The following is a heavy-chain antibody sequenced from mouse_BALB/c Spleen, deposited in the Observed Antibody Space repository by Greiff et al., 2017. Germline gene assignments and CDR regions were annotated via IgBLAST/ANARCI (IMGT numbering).Heavy chain of an antibody. V-gene: IGHV5-6-3*01. CDR3: ARDSTSQLGY. Sequence: EVQRVESGGGLVQPGGSLKLSCAASGFTFSSYGMSWVRQTPDKRLELVATINSNGGSTYYPDSVKGRFTISRDNAKNTLYLQMSSLKSEDTAMYYCARDSTSQLGYWGQGTLVTVSA. J-gene: IGHJ3*01. D-gene: IGHD1-1*01. CDR2: INSNGGST. CDR1: GFTFSSYG.